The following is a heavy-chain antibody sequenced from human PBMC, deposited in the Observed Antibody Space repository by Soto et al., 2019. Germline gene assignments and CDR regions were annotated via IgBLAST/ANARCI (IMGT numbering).Heavy chain of an antibody. J-gene: IGHJ4*02. Sequence: GGSLRLSCAASGFTFSDYYMSWIRQAPGKGLEWVSYISSSGSTIYYADSVKGRFTISRDNAKNSLYLQMNSLRAEDTAVYYCARIGYCSSTSCYSFDYWGQGTLVTVSS. D-gene: IGHD2-2*01. CDR1: GFTFSDYY. V-gene: IGHV3-11*01. CDR3: ARIGYCSSTSCYSFDY. CDR2: ISSSGSTI.